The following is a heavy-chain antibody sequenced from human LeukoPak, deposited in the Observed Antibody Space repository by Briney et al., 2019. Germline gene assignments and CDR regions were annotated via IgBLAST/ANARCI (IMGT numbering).Heavy chain of an antibody. CDR3: ARRIGSSGRPFDP. J-gene: IGHJ5*02. D-gene: IGHD6-19*01. CDR1: GGSISSSSYY. V-gene: IGHV4-39*01. CDR2: IYYSGDS. Sequence: PSETLSLTCTVSGGSISSSSYYWGWIRQPPGKGLEWIGNIYYSGDSYYNPSLGSRVTISVDTSKNQFSLKLSSVTAADTAVYYCARRIGSSGRPFDPWGQGTLVTVSS.